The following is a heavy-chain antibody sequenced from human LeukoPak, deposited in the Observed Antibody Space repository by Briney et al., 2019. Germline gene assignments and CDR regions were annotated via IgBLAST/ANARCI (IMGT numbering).Heavy chain of an antibody. CDR3: VPSASHYYFDY. Sequence: GASVKVSCKASGYTFTDYYMHWVRQAPGQGLEWMGWINPKSGGTNYAQKFQGRVTMTRDTSISTAYMELSRLRSDDTAVYFCVPSASHYYFDYWGQGTLVTVSS. V-gene: IGHV1-2*02. CDR1: GYTFTDYY. D-gene: IGHD3-16*01. CDR2: INPKSGGT. J-gene: IGHJ4*02.